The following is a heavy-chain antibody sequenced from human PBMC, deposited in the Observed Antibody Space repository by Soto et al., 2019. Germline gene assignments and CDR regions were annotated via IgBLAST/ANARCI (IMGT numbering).Heavy chain of an antibody. CDR1: GFTFSNYA. CDR3: AIIATSGGGDAFDI. D-gene: IGHD6-13*01. V-gene: IGHV3-30-3*01. Sequence: QVQLVESGGGVVQPGRSLRLSCAASGFTFSNYAMHWVRQAPGKGLEWVAAILSDEINKYSADSVKGRFTISRDNSKNTLYRQRNSLRPDDTAGYYCAIIATSGGGDAFDIWGQGTMVTVSS. J-gene: IGHJ3*02. CDR2: ILSDEINK.